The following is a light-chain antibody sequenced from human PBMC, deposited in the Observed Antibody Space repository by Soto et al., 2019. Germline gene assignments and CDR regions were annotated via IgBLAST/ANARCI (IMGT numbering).Light chain of an antibody. V-gene: IGKV1-5*03. J-gene: IGKJ1*01. CDR1: QSFTMW. CDR3: HNWTDYSWT. Sequence: DIHMTQSPSTLSASVGDRVTITCRASQSFTMWLAWYQQKPGKDPNLLIYKTSSLESGVPSRFSGSGSGTEFTLTISSLQPDYFSTYYCHNWTDYSWTFGQGTKVEVK. CDR2: KTS.